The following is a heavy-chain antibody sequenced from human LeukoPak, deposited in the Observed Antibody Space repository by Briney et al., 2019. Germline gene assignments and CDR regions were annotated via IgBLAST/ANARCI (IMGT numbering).Heavy chain of an antibody. CDR3: ARDRNNVDTAMVYDY. V-gene: IGHV1-46*01. CDR2: INPSGGST. Sequence: ASVKVSCKASGYTFTSYYMHWVRQAPGQGLEWMGIINPSGGSTSYAQKFQGRVTVTRDTSTSTVYMELSSLRSEDTAVYYCARDRNNVDTAMVYDYWGQGTLVTVSS. D-gene: IGHD5-18*01. J-gene: IGHJ4*02. CDR1: GYTFTSYY.